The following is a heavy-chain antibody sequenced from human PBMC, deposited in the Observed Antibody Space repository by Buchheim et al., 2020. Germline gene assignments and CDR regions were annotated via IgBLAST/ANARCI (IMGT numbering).Heavy chain of an antibody. V-gene: IGHV4-34*01. D-gene: IGHD3-3*01. J-gene: IGHJ5*02. CDR2: INHSGST. CDR3: ARREFFGAVGS. Sequence: QVQLQQWGAGLLKPSETLSLTCAVYGGSFSGQYWSWIRQPPGKGLQWIGEINHSGSTNSNPSLKSRLTISVDPSKNQFSLNLSSVTDADTAVYYCARREFFGAVGSWGQGTL. CDR1: GGSFSGQY.